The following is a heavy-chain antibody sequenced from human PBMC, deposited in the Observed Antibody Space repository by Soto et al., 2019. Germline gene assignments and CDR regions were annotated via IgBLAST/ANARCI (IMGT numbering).Heavy chain of an antibody. Sequence: SVKVSCKASGGPFSSYAISCVRQPPGQGLEWMGGIIPIFGTANYAQKFPGRVTITAXESTSTAYMQLSSLRYEDTAVHYCANTHESGRRITIFGVVPPSYGMDVGTQGTTVTASS. CDR3: ANTHESGRRITIFGVVPPSYGMDV. CDR2: IIPIFGTA. J-gene: IGHJ6*02. CDR1: GGPFSSYA. V-gene: IGHV1-69*13. D-gene: IGHD3-3*01.